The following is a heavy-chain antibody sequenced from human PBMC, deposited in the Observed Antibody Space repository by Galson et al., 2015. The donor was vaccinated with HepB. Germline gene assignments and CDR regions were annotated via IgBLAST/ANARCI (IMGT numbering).Heavy chain of an antibody. Sequence: CAISGDSVPSNSAAWNWIRQFPSRGLEWLGKTYYRSKWYHDYAVSVKSRITINPDTSKNQFSLQLNTVTPEDTAVYYCASISNFYMDVWGKGTTVTVSS. CDR1: GDSVPSNSAA. CDR3: ASISNFYMDV. V-gene: IGHV6-1*01. CDR2: TYYRSKWYH. J-gene: IGHJ6*03. D-gene: IGHD3-3*02.